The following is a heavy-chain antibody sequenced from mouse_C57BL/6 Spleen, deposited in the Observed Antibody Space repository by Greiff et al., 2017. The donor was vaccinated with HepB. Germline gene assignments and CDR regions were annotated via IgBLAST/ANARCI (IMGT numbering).Heavy chain of an antibody. D-gene: IGHD1-1*01. CDR2: IHPNSGST. CDR1: GYTFTSYW. V-gene: IGHV1-64*01. CDR3: ARGDYGTGFAY. J-gene: IGHJ3*01. Sequence: VQLQQPGAELVKPGASVKLSCKASGYTFTSYWMHWVKQRPGQGLEWIGMIHPNSGSTNYNEKFKSKATLTVDESSSTAYMQLSSLTSEDSAVYYCARGDYGTGFAYWGQGTLVTVSA.